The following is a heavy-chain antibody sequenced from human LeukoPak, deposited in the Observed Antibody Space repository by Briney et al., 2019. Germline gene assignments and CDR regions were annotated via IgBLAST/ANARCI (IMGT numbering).Heavy chain of an antibody. CDR3: TTVEYSSSSPDY. J-gene: IGHJ4*02. D-gene: IGHD6-6*01. CDR1: GFTFSNAR. CDR2: IKSKTDGGTT. V-gene: IGHV3-15*01. Sequence: GGSLRLSCAASGFTFSNARMSWVRQAPGKGLEWVGRIKSKTDGGTTDYAAPVKGRFTISRDDSKNTLYLQMNSLKTEDTAVYYCTTVEYSSSSPDYWGQGTLVTVSS.